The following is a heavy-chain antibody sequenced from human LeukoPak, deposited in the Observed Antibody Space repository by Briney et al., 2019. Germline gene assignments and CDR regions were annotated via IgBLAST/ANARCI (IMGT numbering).Heavy chain of an antibody. J-gene: IGHJ4*02. V-gene: IGHV3-23*01. CDR1: GFTFYNYR. CDR2: VNADGGNT. CDR3: AKRVKYGGTWDHFAD. Sequence: RGSLTLSCAASGFTFYNYRMSWLRQAPGKGLEWVSTVNADGGNTYYADCVKGRFTISRDNSKSTLILQMNSLRVEDTALYYCAKRVKYGGTWDHFADWGQGTLVTVSS. D-gene: IGHD1-26*01.